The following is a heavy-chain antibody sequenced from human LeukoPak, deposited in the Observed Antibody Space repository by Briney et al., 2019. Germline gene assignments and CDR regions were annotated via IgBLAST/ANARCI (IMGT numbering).Heavy chain of an antibody. J-gene: IGHJ4*02. Sequence: SETLSLTSTVSGGSISSGGYYWSWIRQHPGKGLEWIGYIYYSGSTYYNPSLKSRVTISVDTSKNQFSLKLSSVTAADTAVHYCARELVTTSYYFDYWGQGTLVTVSS. CDR3: ARELVTTSYYFDY. CDR1: GGSISSGGYY. V-gene: IGHV4-31*03. D-gene: IGHD4-17*01. CDR2: IYYSGST.